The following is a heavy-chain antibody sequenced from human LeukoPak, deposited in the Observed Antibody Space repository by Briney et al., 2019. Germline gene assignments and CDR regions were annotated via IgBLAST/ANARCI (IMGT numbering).Heavy chain of an antibody. CDR3: ARMRSGSYYYYYYYMDV. CDR2: INHSGST. CDR1: GFTFSSYW. D-gene: IGHD1-26*01. V-gene: IGHV4-34*01. J-gene: IGHJ6*03. Sequence: PGGSLRLSCAASGFTFSSYWMSWVRQPPGKGLEWIGEINHSGSTNYNPSLKSRVTISVDTSKNQFSLKLSSVTAADTAVYYCARMRSGSYYYYYYYMDVWGKGTTVTISS.